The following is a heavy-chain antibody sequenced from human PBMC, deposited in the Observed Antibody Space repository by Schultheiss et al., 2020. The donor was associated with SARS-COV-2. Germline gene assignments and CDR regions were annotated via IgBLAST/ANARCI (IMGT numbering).Heavy chain of an antibody. J-gene: IGHJ6*02. D-gene: IGHD3-10*01. CDR3: ARVGPLLWFGELSRTPYGMDV. CDR1: GGSVSSGSYY. CDR2: IYYSGST. Sequence: SQTLSLTCTVSGGSVSSGSYYWSWIRQPPGKGLEWIGYIYYSGSTNYNPSLKSRVTISVDTSKNQFSLKLNSVTAADTAVYYCARVGPLLWFGELSRTPYGMDVWGQGTTVTVSS. V-gene: IGHV4-61*01.